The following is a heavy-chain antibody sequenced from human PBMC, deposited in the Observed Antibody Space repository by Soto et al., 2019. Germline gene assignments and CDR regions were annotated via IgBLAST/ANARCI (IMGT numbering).Heavy chain of an antibody. J-gene: IGHJ2*01. D-gene: IGHD2-21*02. Sequence: EVQLVQSGAEVKKPGESLKISCEVSGYTFTTYWIGWVRQMPEKGLEWMGLIYPGDSDTRYSPSFQGQVTVSADKSISTAYLQWSSLKASDTAMYDCAILLMGGHWYFDLWGRGTLVTVSS. CDR2: IYPGDSDT. V-gene: IGHV5-51*03. CDR3: AILLMGGHWYFDL. CDR1: GYTFTTYW.